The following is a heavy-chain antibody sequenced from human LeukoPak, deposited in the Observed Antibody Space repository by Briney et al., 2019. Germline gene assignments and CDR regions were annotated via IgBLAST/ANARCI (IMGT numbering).Heavy chain of an antibody. Sequence: PGRSLRLSCAASGFTFSSYGMHWVRQAPGKGLEWVAVIWYDGSNKYYADSVKGRFTISRDNSKNTLYLQMNSLRAEDTAVYYCAKESGSDWYKEGRWFDPWGQGTLVTVSS. CDR2: IWYDGSNK. V-gene: IGHV3-33*06. CDR1: GFTFSSYG. D-gene: IGHD6-19*01. CDR3: AKESGSDWYKEGRWFDP. J-gene: IGHJ5*02.